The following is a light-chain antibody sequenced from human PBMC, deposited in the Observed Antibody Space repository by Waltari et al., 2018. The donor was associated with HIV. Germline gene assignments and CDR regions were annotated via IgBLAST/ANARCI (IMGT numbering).Light chain of an antibody. V-gene: IGKV3-15*01. CDR1: QSVSSN. CDR3: QQYNNWPTWT. J-gene: IGKJ1*01. CDR2: GAL. Sequence: EIVMTQSPATLSVSPGERATLSCRASQSVSSNLAWYQPKPDQAPRLLMYGALTRATGIPARFSGGGSGTEFTLTITSLQSEDFAVYYCQQYNNWPTWTFGQGTKVEIK.